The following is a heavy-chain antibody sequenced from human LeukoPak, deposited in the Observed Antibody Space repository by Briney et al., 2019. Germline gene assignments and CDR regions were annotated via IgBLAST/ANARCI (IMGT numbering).Heavy chain of an antibody. CDR2: IYYSGRT. V-gene: IGHV4-39*01. Sequence: ASETLSLTCTVSGDSISSSSFFWGWIRQPPGKGLEWIGSIYYSGRTYYNPSLKSRVTISVDTSKNQFSLKLSSVTAADAAVFYCARHRWNDEFYFDYWGQGTLVTVSS. CDR1: GDSISSSSFF. CDR3: ARHRWNDEFYFDY. D-gene: IGHD1-1*01. J-gene: IGHJ4*02.